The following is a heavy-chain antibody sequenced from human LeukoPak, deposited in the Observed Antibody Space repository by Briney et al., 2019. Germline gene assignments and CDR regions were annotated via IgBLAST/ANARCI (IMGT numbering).Heavy chain of an antibody. Sequence: GGSLRLSCATSTFTFSSYTMNWVRHAPGKGLEWGSSISLSGNSKYHADSVKGRFTISRDNAENSLYMQLNSLRAEDTGVYYCVRDFLGESGAGGYWGQGTLVTVSS. J-gene: IGHJ4*02. D-gene: IGHD3-10*01. CDR2: ISLSGNSK. CDR1: TFTFSSYT. V-gene: IGHV3-21*01. CDR3: VRDFLGESGAGGY.